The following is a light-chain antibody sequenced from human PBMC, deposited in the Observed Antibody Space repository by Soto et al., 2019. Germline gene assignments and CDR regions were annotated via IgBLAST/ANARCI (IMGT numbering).Light chain of an antibody. CDR3: QQYRNWPPTYT. Sequence: EIVMTQSPATLSVSPGERATLSCRASQSVSTNLAWYQQKPGQAPRLLIYAASTRATGIAARFSGSGSETEFTLTISSLQSEDFAVYYCQQYRNWPPTYTLGQGTKLEIK. CDR2: AAS. V-gene: IGKV3-15*01. CDR1: QSVSTN. J-gene: IGKJ2*01.